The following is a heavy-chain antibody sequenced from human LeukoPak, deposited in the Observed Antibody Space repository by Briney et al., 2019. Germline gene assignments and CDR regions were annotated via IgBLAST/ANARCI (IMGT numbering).Heavy chain of an antibody. CDR3: AVIDSSGYYWADY. CDR1: GYTFTSYD. D-gene: IGHD3-22*01. J-gene: IGHJ4*02. CDR2: MNPNSGNT. Sequence: ASVKVSCKASGYTFTSYDINWVRQATGQGLEWMGWMNPNSGNTGYAQKFQGRVTMTRNTSISTAYMELSSLRSEDTAVYYCAVIDSSGYYWADYWGQGTLVTVSS. V-gene: IGHV1-8*01.